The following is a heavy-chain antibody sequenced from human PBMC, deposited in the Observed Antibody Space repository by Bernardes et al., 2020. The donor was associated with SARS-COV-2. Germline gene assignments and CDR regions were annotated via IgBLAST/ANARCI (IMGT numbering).Heavy chain of an antibody. V-gene: IGHV4-39*01. CDR1: GGSISSIGYY. D-gene: IGHD5-18*01. J-gene: IGHJ4*02. Sequence: SESLSLTCTVSGGSISSIGYYWGWIRQPPGEGLEWIVSRYFSGSTYYNPSLKSRVTMSVDTSKNQLSLKLSSVTAADTAVYYCARFRGYNYGPVDYWGQGTLVTVSS. CDR2: RYFSGST. CDR3: ARFRGYNYGPVDY.